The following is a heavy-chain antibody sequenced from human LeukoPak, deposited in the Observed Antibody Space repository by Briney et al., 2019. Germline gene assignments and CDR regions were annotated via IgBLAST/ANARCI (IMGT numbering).Heavy chain of an antibody. D-gene: IGHD4-23*01. CDR2: IIPIFGTA. CDR1: GGTFSSYA. Sequence: SVKVSCKASGGTFSSYAISWVRQAPGQGLEWMGGIIPIFGTANYAQKFQGRVTITADESTSTAYMELSSLRSEDTAMYYCARHFLYGGNFHFDYWGQGTLVTVSS. J-gene: IGHJ4*02. CDR3: ARHFLYGGNFHFDY. V-gene: IGHV1-69*01.